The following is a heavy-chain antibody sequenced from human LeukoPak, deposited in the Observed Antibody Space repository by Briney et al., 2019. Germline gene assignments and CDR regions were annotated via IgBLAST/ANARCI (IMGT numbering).Heavy chain of an antibody. Sequence: ASVKVSCKASGGTFSSYAISWVRQAPGQGLEWMGGIIPIFGTANYAQKFQGRVTITADESTSTAYMGLSSLRSEDTAVYYCARVCSGGSCYPTPGYYYYYGMDVWGQGTTVTVSS. CDR2: IIPIFGTA. J-gene: IGHJ6*02. V-gene: IGHV1-69*01. CDR3: ARVCSGGSCYPTPGYYYYYGMDV. CDR1: GGTFSSYA. D-gene: IGHD2-15*01.